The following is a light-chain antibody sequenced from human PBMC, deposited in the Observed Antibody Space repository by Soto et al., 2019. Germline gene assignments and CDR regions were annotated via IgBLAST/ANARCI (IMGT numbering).Light chain of an antibody. V-gene: IGKV1-12*01. J-gene: IGKJ1*01. CDR3: LQVYNFPRT. CDR2: SAS. Sequence: DLQMIQSPSFVSASIGDRFTNTCRASQDIGVRLAWFQQKQGKAPKXXIQSASSLQSGVPSTFSGSGYGTDFNLTINSLHTEDFATYYCLQVYNFPRTFGQGTKVDI. CDR1: QDIGVR.